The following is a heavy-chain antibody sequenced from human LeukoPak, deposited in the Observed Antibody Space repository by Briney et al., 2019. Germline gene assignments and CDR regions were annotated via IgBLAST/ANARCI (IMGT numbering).Heavy chain of an antibody. CDR1: GYTFTSYW. V-gene: IGHV5-51*01. Sequence: GEPLKISGQAPGYTFTSYWIAGARQIPGKGLEWMGIIYPVTSDTRYSPSLQGKVTISADKSISTAYLQWSSLKASDTAMYYCARRRTGYGARNDAFDIWGQGTMVTVSS. J-gene: IGHJ3*02. D-gene: IGHD4-17*01. CDR3: ARRRTGYGARNDAFDI. CDR2: IYPVTSDT.